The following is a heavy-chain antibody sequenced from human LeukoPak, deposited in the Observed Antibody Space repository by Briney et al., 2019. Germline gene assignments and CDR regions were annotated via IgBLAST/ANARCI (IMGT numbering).Heavy chain of an antibody. D-gene: IGHD1-7*01. J-gene: IGHJ4*02. CDR2: IYHSGST. CDR1: GGSISSSSYY. Sequence: PSETLSLTCTVSGGSISSSSYYWGWIRQPPGKGLEWIGSIYHSGSTYYNPSLKSRVTISVDTSKNQFSLKLSSVTAADTAVYYCARVGGTTPFDYWSQGTLVTVSS. CDR3: ARVGGTTPFDY. V-gene: IGHV4-39*07.